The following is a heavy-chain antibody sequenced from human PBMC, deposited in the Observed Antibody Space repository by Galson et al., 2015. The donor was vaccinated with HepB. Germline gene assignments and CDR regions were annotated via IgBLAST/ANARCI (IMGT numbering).Heavy chain of an antibody. CDR3: ARGDEYSSSSPGRFFDL. CDR1: GFTLSSYD. D-gene: IGHD6-6*01. CDR2: IGTAGDT. J-gene: IGHJ2*01. V-gene: IGHV3-13*01. Sequence: SLRLSCAASGFTLSSYDMHWVRQPTGKGLEWVSAIGTAGDTYYPGSVKGRFTISRENVKNSLYLQMNNLRAGDTAVYYCARGDEYSSSSPGRFFDLWGRGTLVTVSS.